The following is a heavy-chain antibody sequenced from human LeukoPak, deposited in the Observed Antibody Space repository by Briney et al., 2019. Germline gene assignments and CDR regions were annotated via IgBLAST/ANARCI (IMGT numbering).Heavy chain of an antibody. J-gene: IGHJ4*02. CDR1: GGTFISYA. V-gene: IGHV1-18*01. D-gene: IGHD3-22*01. CDR3: ARITNYYYDSSGYPLGDY. Sequence: GASVTVPFKASGGTFISYAISWVRQAPGQGLEWMGWISAYNGNTNYAQKLQGRVTMTTDTSTSTAYMELRSLRSDDTAVYYCARITNYYYDSSGYPLGDYWGQGTLVTVSS. CDR2: ISAYNGNT.